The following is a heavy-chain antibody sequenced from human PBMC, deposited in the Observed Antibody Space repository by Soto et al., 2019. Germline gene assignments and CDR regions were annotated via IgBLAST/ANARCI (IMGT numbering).Heavy chain of an antibody. CDR3: ARVNGRYFDWLLYESYYYYYYMDV. CDR1: GFTFSSYW. V-gene: IGHV3-7*01. Sequence: PGGSLRLSCAASGFTFSSYWMSWVRQAPGKGLEWVANIKQDGSEKYYVDSVKGRFTISRDDAKNSLYLKMNSLRAEDTAVYYCARVNGRYFDWLLYESYYYYYYMDVWGKGTTVTVSS. CDR2: IKQDGSEK. D-gene: IGHD3-9*01. J-gene: IGHJ6*03.